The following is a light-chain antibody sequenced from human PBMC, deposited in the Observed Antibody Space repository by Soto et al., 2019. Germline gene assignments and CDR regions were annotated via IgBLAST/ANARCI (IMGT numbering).Light chain of an antibody. V-gene: IGKV3-20*01. CDR2: GTS. J-gene: IGKJ1*01. Sequence: IVLTQSPGTLSLSPGERATLSCRASQSVASRNLAWYQQKSGQAPRLLIYGTSSRAVHTPVRLSGSGSGTDFTLTISGLEPEDFAVYYCQHFGNSLWTLGQGTKVEI. CDR3: QHFGNSLWT. CDR1: QSVASRN.